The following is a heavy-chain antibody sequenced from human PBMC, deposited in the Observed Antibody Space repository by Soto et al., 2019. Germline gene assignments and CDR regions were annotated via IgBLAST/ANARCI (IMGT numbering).Heavy chain of an antibody. CDR1: GFTFSSYG. V-gene: IGHV3-33*01. D-gene: IGHD2-15*01. J-gene: IGHJ4*02. CDR2: IWYDGSNK. Sequence: QVQLVESGGGVVQPGRSLRLSCAASGFTFSSYGMHWVRQAPGKGLEWVAVIWYDGSNKYYAGSVKGRFTISRDNSKNTLYLQMNSLRAEDTAVYYCARERVAANDYSGQGTLVTVSS. CDR3: ARERVAANDY.